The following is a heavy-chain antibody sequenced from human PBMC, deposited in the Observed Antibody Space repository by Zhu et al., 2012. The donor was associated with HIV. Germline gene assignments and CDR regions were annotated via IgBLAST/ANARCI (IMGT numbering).Heavy chain of an antibody. J-gene: IGHJ3*02. V-gene: IGHV4-39*01. CDR1: GDSIANSDFY. Sequence: QLQLQESGPGLLRPSETLSLICNVSGDSIANSDFYWGWVRQPPGKGLEWIGSFYYNGVTYYNPSLKSRVTIPLDTSKNQFSLNLNSVTAADTAIYYCARSLFTAYRRSDAFDIWGPGTMVTVSS. CDR3: ARSLFTAYRRSDAFDI. D-gene: IGHD3-16*01. CDR2: FYYNGVT.